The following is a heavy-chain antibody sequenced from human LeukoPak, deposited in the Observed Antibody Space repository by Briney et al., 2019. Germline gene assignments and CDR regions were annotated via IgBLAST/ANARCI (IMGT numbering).Heavy chain of an antibody. CDR2: IYYSGST. D-gene: IGHD3-10*01. CDR1: GGSVSSGSYY. J-gene: IGHJ4*02. CDR3: ARGGYYYGSGSYYHY. V-gene: IGHV4-61*01. Sequence: SETLSLTCTVSGGSVSSGSYYWSWIRPPPGQGLEWIVYIYYSGSTNSNPSLNSRVTISVDTSKNQFSLKLSSVTAADTAVYYCARGGYYYGSGSYYHYWGQGTLVTVSS.